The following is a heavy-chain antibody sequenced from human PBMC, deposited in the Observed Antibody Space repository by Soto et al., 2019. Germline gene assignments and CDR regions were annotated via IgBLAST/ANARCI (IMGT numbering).Heavy chain of an antibody. CDR2: ISAYNGNT. CDR3: ARARSCSGGSCYHDY. D-gene: IGHD2-15*01. J-gene: IGHJ4*02. V-gene: IGHV1-18*04. CDR1: GYTFTSYG. Sequence: ASVKVSCKASGYTFTSYGISWVRQAPGQGLEWMGWISAYNGNTNYAQKLQGRVTMTTDTSTSTAYMELRSLRSDDTAVYYCARARSCSGGSCYHDYWGQGTLVTVSS.